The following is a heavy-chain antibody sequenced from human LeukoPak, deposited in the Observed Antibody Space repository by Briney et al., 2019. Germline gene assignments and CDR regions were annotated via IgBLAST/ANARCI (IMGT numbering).Heavy chain of an antibody. CDR1: GFTFSDYY. CDR3: ARVCSNTSCWGAFDI. J-gene: IGHJ3*02. CDR2: ISSSGSSI. D-gene: IGHD2-2*01. V-gene: IGHV3-11*04. Sequence: GGSLSLSCAASGFTFSDYYMNWIRQAPGKGLEWVSYISSSGSSIYYADSVKGRFTSSRDNAKNSLYLQMNSLRAEDTAVYYCARVCSNTSCWGAFDIWGQGTMVTVSS.